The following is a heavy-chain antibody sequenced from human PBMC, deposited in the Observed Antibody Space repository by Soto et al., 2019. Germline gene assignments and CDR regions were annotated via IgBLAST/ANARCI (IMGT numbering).Heavy chain of an antibody. Sequence: PSETLSLTCTVSVGSLNAYYWSWLRQPPGKGLEWIGYIYYSGNTNYSPSLDSRVTMPVDTSKNQFSLKLSSVTATDTAVYFCARGPFLVAATKVTSYFDSWGQGTLVTVSS. D-gene: IGHD4-17*01. J-gene: IGHJ4*02. V-gene: IGHV4-59*01. CDR2: IYYSGNT. CDR3: ARGPFLVAATKVTSYFDS. CDR1: VGSLNAYY.